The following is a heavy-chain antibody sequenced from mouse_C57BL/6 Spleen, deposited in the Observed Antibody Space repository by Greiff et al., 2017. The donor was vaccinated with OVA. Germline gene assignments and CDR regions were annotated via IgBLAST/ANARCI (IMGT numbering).Heavy chain of an antibody. J-gene: IGHJ1*03. D-gene: IGHD1-1*01. CDR2: ISYSGST. CDR3: ARYKNYGSSSWYFDV. V-gene: IGHV3-8*01. Sequence: EVKLQESGPGLAKPSQTLSLPCSVTGYSITSDYWNWLRKFPGNKLEYMGYISYSGSTYYNPSLKSRISITRDTSKNQYYLQLNSVTTEDTATYYCARYKNYGSSSWYFDVWGTGTTVTVSS. CDR1: GYSITSDY.